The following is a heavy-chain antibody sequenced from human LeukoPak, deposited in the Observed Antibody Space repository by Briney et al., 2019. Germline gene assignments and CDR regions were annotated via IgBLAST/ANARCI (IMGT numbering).Heavy chain of an antibody. CDR1: GFTFSDYY. D-gene: IGHD4/OR15-4a*01. CDR2: ISLSGSTI. J-gene: IGHJ4*02. CDR3: ARERSFYGANLAVDY. Sequence: GGSLRLTCAASGFTFSDYYMSWIRQAPGKGLEWVSYISLSGSTIHYTDSVKGRFTISRDNARDSLFLQMNSLRAEDTAVYYCARERSFYGANLAVDYWGQGTLVTVSS. V-gene: IGHV3-11*01.